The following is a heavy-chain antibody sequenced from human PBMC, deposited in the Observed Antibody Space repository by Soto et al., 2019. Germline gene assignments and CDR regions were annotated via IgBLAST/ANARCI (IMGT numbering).Heavy chain of an antibody. V-gene: IGHV1-18*01. CDR2: ISAYNGNT. J-gene: IGHJ5*02. CDR1: GYTFTSYG. D-gene: IGHD2-15*01. CDR3: ARDEGYCSGGSCSFFDP. Sequence: GASVKVSCKASGYTFTSYGISWVRQAPGQGLEWMGWISAYNGNTNYAQKLQGRVTMTTDTSTSTAYMELRSLRSDDTAVYYCARDEGYCSGGSCSFFDPWGQGTLVTVSS.